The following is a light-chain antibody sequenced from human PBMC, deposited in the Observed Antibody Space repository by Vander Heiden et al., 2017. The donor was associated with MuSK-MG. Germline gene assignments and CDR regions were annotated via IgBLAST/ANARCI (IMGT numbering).Light chain of an antibody. J-gene: IGKJ1*01. CDR3: QQYGNSWT. CDR1: QSVSSNY. V-gene: IGKV3-20*01. Sequence: EIVLTQSPATLSLSPGERATLSCRASQSVSSNYLAWYQQKPGQAPKLLIYGASSRATGIPDRFSGSGSGTGFTLTISRLEPEDFAVYYCQQYGNSWTFGQGTKVEIK. CDR2: GAS.